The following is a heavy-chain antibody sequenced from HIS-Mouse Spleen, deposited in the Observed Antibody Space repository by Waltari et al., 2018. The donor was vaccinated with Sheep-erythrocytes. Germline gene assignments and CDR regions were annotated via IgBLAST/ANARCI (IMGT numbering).Heavy chain of an antibody. CDR2: INHSGST. V-gene: IGHV4-34*01. CDR3: ALSVDLAGAFDI. CDR1: GGSFSGYY. Sequence: QVQLKQWGAGLLKPSETLSLTCAVYGGSFSGYYWSWIRQPPGKGLEWIGEINHSGSTNYNTSLKSRVTISVDTSKNQFSLKLSSVTAADTAVYYCALSVDLAGAFDIWGQGTMVTVSS. J-gene: IGHJ3*02. D-gene: IGHD6-19*01.